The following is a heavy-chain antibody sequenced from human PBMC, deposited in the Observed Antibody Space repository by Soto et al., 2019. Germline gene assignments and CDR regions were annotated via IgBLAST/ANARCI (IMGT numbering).Heavy chain of an antibody. CDR2: ISAYNGNT. Sequence: QVQLVQSGAEVKKPGASVKVSCKASGYTFTSYGISWVRQAPGQGLEWMGWISAYNGNTNYAQKLPGRDTMTTDTSTSTAYMELRSLRSDDTAVYYCARDGYGSGSYYTNWFDPWGQGTLVTVSS. D-gene: IGHD3-10*01. V-gene: IGHV1-18*01. J-gene: IGHJ5*02. CDR3: ARDGYGSGSYYTNWFDP. CDR1: GYTFTSYG.